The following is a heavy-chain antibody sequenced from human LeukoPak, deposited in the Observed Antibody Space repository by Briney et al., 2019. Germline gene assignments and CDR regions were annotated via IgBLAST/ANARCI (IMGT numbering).Heavy chain of an antibody. J-gene: IGHJ4*02. V-gene: IGHV3-11*01. CDR1: GFTFSDYL. D-gene: IGHD1-20*01. Sequence: GGSLRLSCAASGFTFSDYLMSWVRQAPGKGLEWVSYIGPSGTTLYYADSVKGRLTISRDDAKNSLYLQLSSLRAEDTAVYYCARASYNWNWGQGTLVTVSS. CDR3: ARASYNWN. CDR2: IGPSGTTL.